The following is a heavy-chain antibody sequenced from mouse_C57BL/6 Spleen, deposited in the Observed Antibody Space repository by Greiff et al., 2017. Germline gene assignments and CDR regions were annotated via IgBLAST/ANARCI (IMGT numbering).Heavy chain of an antibody. CDR3: ARGEGYPYYYAMDY. CDR1: GFTFSDYG. V-gene: IGHV5-17*01. CDR2: ISSGSSTI. J-gene: IGHJ4*01. Sequence: EVKLVESGGGLVKPGGSLKLSCAASGFTFSDYGMHWVRQAPEKGLEWVAYISSGSSTIYYADTVKGRFTISRDNAKNTLFLQMTSLRSEDTAMYYCARGEGYPYYYAMDYWGQGTSVTVSS. D-gene: IGHD2-2*01.